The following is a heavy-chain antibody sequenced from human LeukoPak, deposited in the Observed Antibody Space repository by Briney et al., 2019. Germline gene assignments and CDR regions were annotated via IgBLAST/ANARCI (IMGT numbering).Heavy chain of an antibody. J-gene: IGHJ6*03. CDR3: ARDAARQEWLVSSYYYYMDV. D-gene: IGHD6-19*01. Sequence: ASVKVSCKASGYTFTSYDINWVRQAPGQGLEWMGWMNPNSGNTGYAQKFQGRVTMTRNTSISTAYMELSSLRSEDTAVYYCARDAARQEWLVSSYYYYMDVGGKGTTVTISS. V-gene: IGHV1-8*01. CDR2: MNPNSGNT. CDR1: GYTFTSYD.